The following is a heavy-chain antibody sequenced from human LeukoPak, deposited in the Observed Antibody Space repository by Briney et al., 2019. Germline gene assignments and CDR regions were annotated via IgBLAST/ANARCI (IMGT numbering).Heavy chain of an antibody. D-gene: IGHD3-9*01. CDR1: GFTFSSYG. CDR2: IWYDGSNK. Sequence: GGSLRLSRAASGFTFSSYGMHWVRQAPGKGLEWVAVIWYDGSNKYYADSVKDRFTISRDNSKNTLYLQMNSLRAEDTAVYYCARGLGRYFDWFLDYWGQGTLVTVSS. J-gene: IGHJ4*02. V-gene: IGHV3-33*01. CDR3: ARGLGRYFDWFLDY.